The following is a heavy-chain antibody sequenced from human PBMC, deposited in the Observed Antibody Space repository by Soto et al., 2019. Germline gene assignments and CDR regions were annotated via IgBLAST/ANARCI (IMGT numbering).Heavy chain of an antibody. CDR1: GFTFSSYG. V-gene: IGHV3-30*18. CDR2: ISYDGSNK. J-gene: IGHJ4*02. CDR3: AKDLWELHGYFDY. Sequence: QVQLVESGGGVVQPGRSLRLSCAASGFTFSSYGMHWVRQAPGKGLEWVAVISYDGSNKYYADSVKGRFTISRDNYKNTLYLQMNSLRAEDTAVYYCAKDLWELHGYFDYWGQGTLVTVSS. D-gene: IGHD1-26*01.